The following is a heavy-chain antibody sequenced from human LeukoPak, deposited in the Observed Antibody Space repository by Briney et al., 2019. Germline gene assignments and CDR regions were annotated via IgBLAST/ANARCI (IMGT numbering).Heavy chain of an antibody. D-gene: IGHD6-13*01. Sequence: GGSLRLSCAASGFTFSNYAMSWVRQSPGKGLEWVSSISARTGTTYHADSVKGRFTISRDNSQNTLYLQMNSLRAEDTALYYCTKEGGVVAAAGTAFDIWGQGTMVTVSS. V-gene: IGHV3-23*01. CDR1: GFTFSNYA. J-gene: IGHJ3*02. CDR3: TKEGGVVAAAGTAFDI. CDR2: ISARTGTT.